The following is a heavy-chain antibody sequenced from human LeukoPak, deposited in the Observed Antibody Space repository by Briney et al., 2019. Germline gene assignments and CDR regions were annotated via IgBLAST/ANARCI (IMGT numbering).Heavy chain of an antibody. Sequence: SETLSLTCTVSGGSISSYYWSWIRQPAGKGLEWIGRIYTSGSTNYNPSLKSRVTMSVDTSKNQFSLKLSSVTAADTAVYYCARESVGDSSSWYYYYYMDVWGKGTTVTVSS. D-gene: IGHD6-13*01. CDR2: IYTSGST. CDR3: ARESVGDSSSWYYYYYMDV. V-gene: IGHV4-4*07. J-gene: IGHJ6*03. CDR1: GGSISSYY.